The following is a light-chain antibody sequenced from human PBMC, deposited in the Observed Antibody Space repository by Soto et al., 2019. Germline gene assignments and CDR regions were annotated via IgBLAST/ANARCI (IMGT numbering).Light chain of an antibody. CDR1: QSISNW. J-gene: IGKJ1*01. CDR2: DVS. Sequence: DIQMTQSPSTLSASVGDRVTITCRASQSISNWLAWYQHKPGKAPKLLIYDVSNLESGVPSRFSGSGSGTEFTLTISNLQPDDFATYYCQQYENYWTFGQGTKVDIK. CDR3: QQYENYWT. V-gene: IGKV1-5*01.